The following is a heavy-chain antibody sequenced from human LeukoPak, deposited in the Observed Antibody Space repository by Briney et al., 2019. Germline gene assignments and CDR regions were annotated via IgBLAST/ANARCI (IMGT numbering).Heavy chain of an antibody. Sequence: SETLSLTCTVSDGSISSYYWSWIRQPPEKGLEWIGYIYYSGSTNYNPSLKSRVTLSVDTSKNQFSLRLSSVTAADTAVYYCARVVKRTKYDYWGQGTLVTVSS. CDR3: ARVVKRTKYDY. CDR1: DGSISSYY. J-gene: IGHJ4*02. CDR2: IYYSGST. V-gene: IGHV4-59*08. D-gene: IGHD2-15*01.